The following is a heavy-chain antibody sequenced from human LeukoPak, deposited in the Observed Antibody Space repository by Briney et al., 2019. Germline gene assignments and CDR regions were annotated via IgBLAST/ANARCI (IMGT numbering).Heavy chain of an antibody. Sequence: GGSLRLSCAPSGFTFDDYGMSWVRQAPGKGLEWVSGINWNGGSAGYADSVKGRFTISRDNAKNSLYLQMNSLRAEDTALYYCARDSGKGYFHISFNYWGQGTLVTVSS. J-gene: IGHJ4*02. D-gene: IGHD1-14*01. CDR3: ARDSGKGYFHISFNY. CDR2: INWNGGSA. V-gene: IGHV3-20*04. CDR1: GFTFDDYG.